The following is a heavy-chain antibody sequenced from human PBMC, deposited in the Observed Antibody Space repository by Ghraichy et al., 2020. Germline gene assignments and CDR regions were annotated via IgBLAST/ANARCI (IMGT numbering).Heavy chain of an antibody. J-gene: IGHJ6*02. CDR3: ASAGPRHYYYYYGMDV. V-gene: IGHV3-48*02. Sequence: GGSLRLSCAASGFNFRDYNMNWVRQAPGKGLEWVSYISSSNTTIYYGDSLKGRFIISRDNANNSLSLQMHSLRDEYTAVSYCASAGPRHYYYYYGMDVWGQGTTVTVSS. CDR2: ISSSNTTI. CDR1: GFNFRDYN.